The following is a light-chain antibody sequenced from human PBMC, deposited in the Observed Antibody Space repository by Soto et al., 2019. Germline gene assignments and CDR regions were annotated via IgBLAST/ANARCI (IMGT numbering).Light chain of an antibody. CDR2: NTN. CDR1: TGAVTSGYY. V-gene: IGLV7-43*01. Sequence: QTVVTQEPSLTVSPGGTVTLTCASSTGAVTSGYYPNWFQQKPGQAPRALIYNTNNKHSWTPARLSGSLLGGTAALTLSGVQPEDEADYYCLFFSGGAWVFGGGTKLTVL. J-gene: IGLJ3*02. CDR3: LFFSGGAWV.